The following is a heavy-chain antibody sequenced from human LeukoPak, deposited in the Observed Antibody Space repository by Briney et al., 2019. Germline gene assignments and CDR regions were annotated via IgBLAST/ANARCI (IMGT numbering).Heavy chain of an antibody. CDR3: ARTMAGLWFFDY. D-gene: IGHD3-10*01. CDR2: ISSSSSYI. CDR1: GFTFSSYS. V-gene: IGHV3-21*01. J-gene: IGHJ4*02. Sequence: PGGSLRLSCAASGFTFSSYSMNWVRQAPGKGLEWDSSISSSSSYIYYADSVKGRFTISRDNAKNSLYLQMNSLRAEDTAVYYCARTMAGLWFFDYWGQGTLVTVSS.